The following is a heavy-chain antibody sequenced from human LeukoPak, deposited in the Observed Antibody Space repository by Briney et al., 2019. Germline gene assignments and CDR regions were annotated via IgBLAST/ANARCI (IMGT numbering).Heavy chain of an antibody. J-gene: IGHJ4*02. Sequence: ETLSLTCAVYGGSFSGYYWSWVRQPPGKGLEWIGEINHSGSTNYNPSLKSRVTISVDTSKNQFSLKLSSVTAADTAVYYCARGSDCSSTSCASDYWGQGTLVTVSS. V-gene: IGHV4-34*01. D-gene: IGHD2-2*01. CDR1: GGSFSGYY. CDR2: INHSGST. CDR3: ARGSDCSSTSCASDY.